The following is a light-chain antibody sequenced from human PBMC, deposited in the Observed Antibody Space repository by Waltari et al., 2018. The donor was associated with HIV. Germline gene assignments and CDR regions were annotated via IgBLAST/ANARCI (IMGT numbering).Light chain of an antibody. Sequence: QSILTQPPSVSADPGQKVTISCSGDNSNLGNNYVSWYQQVPGRAPRLLIYDNEKRPSGIPDRFSASKAGMSATLDIAGLQIVDEADYYCGTWDSSLSLYVFGTGTTVAVL. CDR1: NSNLGNNY. J-gene: IGLJ1*01. CDR2: DNE. V-gene: IGLV1-51*01. CDR3: GTWDSSLSLYV.